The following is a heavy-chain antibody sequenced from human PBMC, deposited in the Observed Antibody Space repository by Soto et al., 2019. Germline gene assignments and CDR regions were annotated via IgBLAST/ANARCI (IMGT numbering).Heavy chain of an antibody. CDR2: MNPNSGNT. CDR1: GYTFTSYD. Sequence: QVQLVQSGAEVKKPGASVKVSCKASGYTFTSYDINWVRQATGQGLEWMGWMNPNSGNTGYAQKFQGRVTMTRNTSISTAYMELSSMRSEDTAVYYCARGPLNYYDSSGYCFFAFWYFDLWGRGTLVTVSS. CDR3: ARGPLNYYDSSGYCFFAFWYFDL. V-gene: IGHV1-8*01. J-gene: IGHJ2*01. D-gene: IGHD3-22*01.